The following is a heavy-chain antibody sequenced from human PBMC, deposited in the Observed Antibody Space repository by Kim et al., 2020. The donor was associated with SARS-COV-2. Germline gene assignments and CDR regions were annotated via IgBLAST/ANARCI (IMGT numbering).Heavy chain of an antibody. D-gene: IGHD2-21*01. CDR1: GFAFSRYG. V-gene: IGHV3-30*18. Sequence: GGSLRLSCAASGFAFSRYGIHWARQVPGRGLEWVAVISYDGNNQFYADSVKGRFSISRDDSKNTTFLQMNSLRVEDTATYFCAKDVGLWGYTYVLDYWG. CDR3: AKDVGLWGYTYVLDY. CDR2: ISYDGNNQ. J-gene: IGHJ4*01.